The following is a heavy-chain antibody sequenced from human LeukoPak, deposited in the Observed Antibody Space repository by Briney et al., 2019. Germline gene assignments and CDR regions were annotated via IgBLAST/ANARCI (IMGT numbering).Heavy chain of an antibody. D-gene: IGHD3-3*01. V-gene: IGHV3-23*01. CDR1: GFTFSSYA. CDR3: ARVQQYYDFWSGYYEYFDY. J-gene: IGHJ4*02. CDR2: ISGSGGST. Sequence: GGSLRLSCAASGFTFSSYAMSWVRQAPGKGLEWVSAISGSGGSTYYADSVKGRFTISRDNSKNTLYLQMNSLRAEGTAVYYCARVQQYYDFWSGYYEYFDYWGQGTLVTVSS.